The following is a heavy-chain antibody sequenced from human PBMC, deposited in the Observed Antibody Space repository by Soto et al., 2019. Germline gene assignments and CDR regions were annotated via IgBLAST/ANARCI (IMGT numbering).Heavy chain of an antibody. Sequence: PSETLSLTCTVSGGSLSSYYWSWMRQPPGKGLEWIGYIYYSGSTNYNPSLKSRVTISVDTSKNQFSLKLSSVTAADTAVYYCATDNSGYFDYWGQGTLVNVSS. D-gene: IGHD3-22*01. J-gene: IGHJ4*02. CDR2: IYYSGST. V-gene: IGHV4-59*01. CDR1: GGSLSSYY. CDR3: ATDNSGYFDY.